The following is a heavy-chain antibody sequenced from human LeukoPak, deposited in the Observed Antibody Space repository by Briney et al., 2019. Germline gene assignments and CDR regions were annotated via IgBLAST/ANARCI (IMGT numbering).Heavy chain of an antibody. J-gene: IGHJ6*02. CDR1: GYTFTGYY. V-gene: IGHV1-2*02. Sequence: ASVKVSCKASGYTFTGYYMHWVRQAPGQGLEWMGWINPNSGGTNYAQKFQGRVTMTRNTSISTAYMELSSLRSEDTAVYYCARGRDSSSWLYYYYYYGMDVWGQGTTVTVSS. CDR2: INPNSGGT. D-gene: IGHD6-13*01. CDR3: ARGRDSSSWLYYYYYYGMDV.